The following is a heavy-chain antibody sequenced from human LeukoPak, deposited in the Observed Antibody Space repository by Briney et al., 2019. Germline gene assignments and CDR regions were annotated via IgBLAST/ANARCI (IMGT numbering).Heavy chain of an antibody. V-gene: IGHV3-64*01. D-gene: IGHD6-19*01. Sequence: PGGSLRLSCAASGFTFSSYAMRWVRQAPGKGLEYVSAISSNGGSTYYANSVKGRFTISRDNSKNTLYLQMGSLRAEDTAVYYCARGLPTPVAGIFYYWGQGTLVTVSS. CDR1: GFTFSSYA. CDR2: ISSNGGST. J-gene: IGHJ4*02. CDR3: ARGLPTPVAGIFYY.